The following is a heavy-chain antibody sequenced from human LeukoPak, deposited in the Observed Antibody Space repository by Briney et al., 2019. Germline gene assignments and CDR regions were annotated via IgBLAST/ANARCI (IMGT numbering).Heavy chain of an antibody. V-gene: IGHV3-7*02. J-gene: IGHJ4*02. D-gene: IGHD4-23*01. CDR2: INQDGSEK. CDR3: ARGYGGNSPPFDY. Sequence: PGGSLRLSCVASGFTFSSYWMSWVRQAPGKGLEWVANINQDGSEKYHVDSVKGRFTISRDNAKNTLYLQMNSLRAEDTAVYYCARGYGGNSPPFDYWGQGTLVTVSS. CDR1: GFTFSSYW.